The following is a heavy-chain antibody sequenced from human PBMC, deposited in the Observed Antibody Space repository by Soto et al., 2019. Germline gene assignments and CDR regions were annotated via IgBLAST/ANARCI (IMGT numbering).Heavy chain of an antibody. J-gene: IGHJ4*02. CDR1: GGSISSGEHY. CDR2: IYYSGSN. CDR3: ARDRYGVPRGDYFDS. D-gene: IGHD4-17*01. Sequence: QVQLQESGPGLVKPSQTLSLTCTVSGGSISSGEHYWSWIRQLPGKGLEWIGNIYYSGSNYYNPSLKSRVNISVNTSKNQYSLNLSSVTAADTAIYYCARDRYGVPRGDYFDSWGQGILVTVSS. V-gene: IGHV4-31*03.